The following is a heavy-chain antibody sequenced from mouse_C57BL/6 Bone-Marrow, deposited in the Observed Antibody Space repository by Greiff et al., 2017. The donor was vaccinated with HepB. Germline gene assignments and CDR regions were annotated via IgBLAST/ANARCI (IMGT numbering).Heavy chain of an antibody. CDR3: ARDAYGWYFDV. D-gene: IGHD1-1*01. CDR1: GYSITSGYD. Sequence: EVQGVESGPGMVKPSQSLSLTCTVTGYSITSGYDWHWIRHFPGNKLEWMGYISYSGSTNYNPSLKSRISITHDTSKNHFFLKLNSVTTEDTATYYCARDAYGWYFDVWGTGTTVTVSS. CDR2: ISYSGST. V-gene: IGHV3-1*01. J-gene: IGHJ1*03.